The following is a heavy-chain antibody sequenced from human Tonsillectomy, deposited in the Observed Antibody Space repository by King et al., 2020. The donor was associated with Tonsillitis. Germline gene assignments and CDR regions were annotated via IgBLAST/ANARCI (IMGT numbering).Heavy chain of an antibody. CDR1: GYTFTGYY. CDR3: ARLGQWLDITPGAGY. D-gene: IGHD6-19*01. J-gene: IGHJ4*02. V-gene: IGHV1-2*02. CDR2: INPNSGGT. Sequence: VQLVESGAEVKKPGASVKVSCKASGYTFTGYYMHWVRQAPGQGLEWMGWINPNSGGTNYAQKFQGRVTMTRDTSISTAYMELSRLRSDDTAVYYCARLGQWLDITPGAGYWDQGTLVTVSS.